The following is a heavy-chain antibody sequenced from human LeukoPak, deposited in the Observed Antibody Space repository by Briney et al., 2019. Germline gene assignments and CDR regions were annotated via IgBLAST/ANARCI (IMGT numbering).Heavy chain of an antibody. D-gene: IGHD1-7*01. J-gene: IGHJ4*02. V-gene: IGHV3-23*01. CDR1: GFTFSRYA. CDR3: ARTETTFDY. CDR2: INNDGDNS. Sequence: GGSLRLSCAASGFTFSRYAMSWVRQAPGKGLEWVSAINNDGDNSFYADSVKGRFAISRDNSRNTLYLQMNSLRAEDTAVYYCARTETTFDYWGQGTLVTVSS.